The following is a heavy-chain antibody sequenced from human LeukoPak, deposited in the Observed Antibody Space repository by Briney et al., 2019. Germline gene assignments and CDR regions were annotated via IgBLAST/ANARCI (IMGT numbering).Heavy chain of an antibody. V-gene: IGHV1-18*01. CDR2: ISAYTGDT. D-gene: IGHD3-3*01. Sequence: ASVKVSCKASGYTFTTYGVGWVRQAPGQGLEWMGWISAYTGDTSYAQKLQGRVTMTTDTSTSTAYMELRSLRSGDTAVYYCARTPRYDFWSGYLFDYWGQGTLVTVSS. CDR3: ARTPRYDFWSGYLFDY. J-gene: IGHJ4*02. CDR1: GYTFTTYG.